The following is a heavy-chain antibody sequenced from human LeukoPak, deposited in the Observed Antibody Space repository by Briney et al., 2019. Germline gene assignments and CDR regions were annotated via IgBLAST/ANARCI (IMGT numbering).Heavy chain of an antibody. J-gene: IGHJ6*04. Sequence: GGSLRLSCAASGFTFSNYGMSWVRQAPGKGLEWVSAISGSGDSTYYADSMKGRFTISRDNSKNTLYLQMNSLRAEDTAVYYCAELGITMIGGVWGKGTTVTISS. CDR1: GFTFSNYG. CDR3: AELGITMIGGV. V-gene: IGHV3-23*01. D-gene: IGHD3-10*02. CDR2: ISGSGDST.